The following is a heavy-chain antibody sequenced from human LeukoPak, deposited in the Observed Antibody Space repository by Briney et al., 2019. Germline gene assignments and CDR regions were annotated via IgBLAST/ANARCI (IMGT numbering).Heavy chain of an antibody. D-gene: IGHD3-22*01. V-gene: IGHV3-23*01. J-gene: IGHJ3*02. CDR1: GFTFSNYA. CDR2: ISSSGGST. CDR3: AKDRAMIVVGAFDI. Sequence: GGSLRLSCAASGFTFSNYAMSWVRQAPGKWLEWVSVISSSGGSTYYADSVKGRFTISRDNSKNTLYLQMNSLRAEDTAVYYCAKDRAMIVVGAFDIWGQGTMVTISS.